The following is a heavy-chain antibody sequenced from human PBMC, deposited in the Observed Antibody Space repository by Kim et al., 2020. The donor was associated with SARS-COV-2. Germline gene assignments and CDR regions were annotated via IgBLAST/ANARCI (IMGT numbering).Heavy chain of an antibody. J-gene: IGHJ4*02. CDR3: ARGWAATLDY. CDR2: ISYDGSNK. CDR1: GFTFSSYG. Sequence: GGSLRLSCAASGFTFSSYGMHWVRQAPGKGLEWVAVISYDGSNKYYADSVKGRFTISRDNSKNTLYLQMNSLRAEDTAVYYCARGWAATLDYWGQGTLVT. V-gene: IGHV3-33*05. D-gene: IGHD2-15*01.